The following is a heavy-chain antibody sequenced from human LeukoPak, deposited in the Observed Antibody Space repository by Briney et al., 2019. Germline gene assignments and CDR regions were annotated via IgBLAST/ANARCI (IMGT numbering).Heavy chain of an antibody. Sequence: SETLSLTCTVSGGSISSYYWSWIRQPAGKGLEWIGRIYTSGSTNYNPSLKSRVTISVDTSKNQFSLKLSSVTAADTAVYYCATKKIEQQLVQGGYYYYYMDVWGKGTTVTVSS. J-gene: IGHJ6*03. CDR1: GGSISSYY. CDR2: IYTSGST. V-gene: IGHV4-4*07. CDR3: ATKKIEQQLVQGGYYYYYMDV. D-gene: IGHD6-13*01.